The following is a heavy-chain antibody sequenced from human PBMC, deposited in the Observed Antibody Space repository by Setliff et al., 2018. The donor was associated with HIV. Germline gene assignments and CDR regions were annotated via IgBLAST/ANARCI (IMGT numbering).Heavy chain of an antibody. CDR3: ARHKRYCTDGICLSSIDHAFDI. J-gene: IGHJ3*02. CDR1: GYSISSGYY. CDR2: IYQTGST. V-gene: IGHV4-38-2*02. D-gene: IGHD2-8*01. Sequence: SETLSLTCSVSGYSISSGYYWGWIRQSPGKGLEWIGSIYQTGSTYYNPSFKSRVTVSLDMSKNQLSLEVNSVTAADTAVYYCARHKRYCTDGICLSSIDHAFDIWGQGTMVTVSS.